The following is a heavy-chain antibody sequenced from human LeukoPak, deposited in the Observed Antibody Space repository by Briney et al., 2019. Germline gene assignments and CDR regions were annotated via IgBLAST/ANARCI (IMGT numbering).Heavy chain of an antibody. CDR3: ARDQGGLAGGFDY. J-gene: IGHJ4*02. D-gene: IGHD3-10*01. CDR2: INAGNGNT. CDR1: GYTFTRYA. Sequence: ASVKVFCKASGYTFTRYAMHWVRQAPGQRLEWMGWINAGNGNTKYSQKFQGRVTITRDTSASTAYMELSSLRSEDTAVYYCARDQGGLAGGFDYWGQGTLVTVSS. V-gene: IGHV1-3*01.